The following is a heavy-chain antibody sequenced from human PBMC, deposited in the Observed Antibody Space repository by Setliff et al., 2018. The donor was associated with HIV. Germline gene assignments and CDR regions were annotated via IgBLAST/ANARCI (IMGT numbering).Heavy chain of an antibody. D-gene: IGHD1-26*01. J-gene: IGHJ4*02. CDR1: GVSISSSGYF. V-gene: IGHV4-39*01. CDR3: ARHGGSPILYYFDY. Sequence: PSETLSLTCSVSGVSISSSGYFWGWIRQSPGEGLEWLGSVYSGTTYYNPSLNGRVTISVDTSKNQFSLNLHSVTAAGTAVYYCARHGGSPILYYFDYWGQGILVTVPQ. CDR2: VYSGTT.